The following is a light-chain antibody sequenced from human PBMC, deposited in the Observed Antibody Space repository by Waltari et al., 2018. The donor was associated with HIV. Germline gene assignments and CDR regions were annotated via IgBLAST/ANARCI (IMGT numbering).Light chain of an antibody. CDR1: NIGSKN. J-gene: IGLJ2*01. V-gene: IGLV3-21*04. CDR3: QVCDSSSDQGV. CDR2: YDS. Sequence: SYVLTQPPSVSVAPGKTARISCEGNNIGSKNVHWYQQKPGQAPGLVIYYDSDRPSWIPELLSDSNSGNTATLTISRVEAGDEADYYCQVCDSSSDQGVFGGGTKLTVL.